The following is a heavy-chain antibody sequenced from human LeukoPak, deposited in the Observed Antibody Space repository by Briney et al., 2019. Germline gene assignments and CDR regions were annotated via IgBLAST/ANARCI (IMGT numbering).Heavy chain of an antibody. CDR2: FDPEDGET. CDR1: GYTLTELS. D-gene: IGHD6-13*01. Sequence: ASVKVSCKVSGYTLTELSMHWVRQAPGKGLEWMGGFDPEDGETIYAQKFQGRVTMTEDTSTDTAYMELSSLRSEDTAVYYCATGVRYSSSLDYWGQGTLVTVSS. CDR3: ATGVRYSSSLDY. V-gene: IGHV1-24*01. J-gene: IGHJ4*02.